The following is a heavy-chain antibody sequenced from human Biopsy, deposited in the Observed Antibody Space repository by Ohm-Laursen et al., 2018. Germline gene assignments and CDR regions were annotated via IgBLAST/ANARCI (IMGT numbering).Heavy chain of an antibody. CDR3: VKDLKHFLFGMDV. CDR2: ISWTSATI. V-gene: IGHV3-9*01. CDR1: GFTFGDYG. Sequence: SLRLSCAASGFTFGDYGMHWVRQAPGRGLEWVSGISWTSATIAYADSVRGRFTISRDNAKSSLYLEMNSLRPEDTAFYYCVKDLKHFLFGMDVWGQGATVTVS. J-gene: IGHJ6*02. D-gene: IGHD3-3*02.